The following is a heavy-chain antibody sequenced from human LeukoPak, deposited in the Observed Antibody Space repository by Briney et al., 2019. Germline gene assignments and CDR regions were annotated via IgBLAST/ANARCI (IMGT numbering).Heavy chain of an antibody. CDR1: GFTFSSFS. V-gene: IGHV3-23*01. CDR2: IGRTT. Sequence: QPGGSLRLSCAASGFTFSSFSMRWVRQAAGKGVEYVSGIGRTTYYAESVKGRFTISKDNSKNTLFLQMNSLRAEDTAVYYCAKRGLYGTVPFYGMDVWGQGTTVTVSS. CDR3: AKRGLYGTVPFYGMDV. J-gene: IGHJ6*02. D-gene: IGHD2-8*02.